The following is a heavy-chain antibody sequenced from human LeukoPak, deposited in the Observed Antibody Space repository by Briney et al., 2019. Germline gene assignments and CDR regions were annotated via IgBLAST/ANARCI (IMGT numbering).Heavy chain of an antibody. Sequence: GGSLRLSCAASGLTFSSYAMSWVRQAPGKGLEWVSAISGSGGSTYYADSVKGRFTISRDNSKNTLYLQMNSLRAEDTAVYYCASPYDRSGYYPEDYFDYWGQGTLVTVSS. V-gene: IGHV3-23*01. J-gene: IGHJ4*02. D-gene: IGHD3-22*01. CDR1: GLTFSSYA. CDR2: ISGSGGST. CDR3: ASPYDRSGYYPEDYFDY.